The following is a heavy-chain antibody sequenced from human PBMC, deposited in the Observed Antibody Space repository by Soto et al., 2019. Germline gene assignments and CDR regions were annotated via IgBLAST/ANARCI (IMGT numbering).Heavy chain of an antibody. CDR3: AKDAITIFGAREPGYYMDV. Sequence: GGSLRLSCAASGFTFSSYGMHWVRQAPGKGLEWVAVISYDGSNKYYADSVKGRFTISRDNSKNTLYLQMNSLRAEDTAVYYCAKDAITIFGAREPGYYMDVWGKGTTVTVSS. D-gene: IGHD3-3*01. CDR1: GFTFSSYG. V-gene: IGHV3-30*18. CDR2: ISYDGSNK. J-gene: IGHJ6*03.